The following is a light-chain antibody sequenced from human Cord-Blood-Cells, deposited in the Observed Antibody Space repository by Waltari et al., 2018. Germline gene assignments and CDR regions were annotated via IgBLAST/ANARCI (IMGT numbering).Light chain of an antibody. J-gene: IGLJ3*02. CDR2: EGS. V-gene: IGLV2-23*01. Sequence: QSALTQPASVSGSPGQSITISCPGTSSDVGSYNLVSWYQQHPGKAPKLRIYEGSKRPSGVSNRFSGSKSGNTASLTISGLQAEDEADYYCCSYAGSSNWVFGGGTKLTVL. CDR3: CSYAGSSNWV. CDR1: SSDVGSYNL.